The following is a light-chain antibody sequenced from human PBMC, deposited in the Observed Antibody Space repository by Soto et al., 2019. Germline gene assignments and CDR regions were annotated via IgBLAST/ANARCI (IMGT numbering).Light chain of an antibody. J-gene: IGKJ2*01. CDR2: DAS. CDR1: QSISSW. V-gene: IGKV1-5*01. CDR3: QQYNSYSYT. Sequence: DIQMTQSPSTLSASVGDRVTITCRASQSISSWLAWYQQKPGKVPKLQIYDASSLESGVPSRFSGSGSGTEFTLTISSLQPDDFATYYCQQYNSYSYTFGQGTKLEIK.